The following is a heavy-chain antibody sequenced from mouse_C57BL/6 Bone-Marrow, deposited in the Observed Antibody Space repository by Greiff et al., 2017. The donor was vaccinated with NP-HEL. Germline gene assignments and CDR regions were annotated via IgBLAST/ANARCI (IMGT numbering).Heavy chain of an antibody. D-gene: IGHD2-4*01. CDR3: ARHDDYDGGWYFDV. Sequence: EVQLVESGPGLVKPSQSLSLTCSVTGYSITSGYYWNWIRQFPGNKLEWMGYISYDGSNNYNPSLKNRISITRDTTKNQFFRKLNSVTTEDTATYYCARHDDYDGGWYFDVWGTGTTVTVSS. J-gene: IGHJ1*03. V-gene: IGHV3-6*01. CDR2: ISYDGSN. CDR1: GYSITSGYY.